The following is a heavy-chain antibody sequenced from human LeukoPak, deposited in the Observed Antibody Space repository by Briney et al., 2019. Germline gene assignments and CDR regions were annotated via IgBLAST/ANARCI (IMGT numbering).Heavy chain of an antibody. Sequence: PGGSLRLSCAASGFTFDTYEMNWVRQAPGKGLEWVSYISSSGNTIYYADSVKGRFTISRDNAQNSLYLHMNSLRAEDTAVYFCVRVLTAVTTMDYWGQGTLVTVSS. CDR2: ISSSGNTI. CDR3: VRVLTAVTTMDY. V-gene: IGHV3-48*03. CDR1: GFTFDTYE. D-gene: IGHD4-17*01. J-gene: IGHJ4*02.